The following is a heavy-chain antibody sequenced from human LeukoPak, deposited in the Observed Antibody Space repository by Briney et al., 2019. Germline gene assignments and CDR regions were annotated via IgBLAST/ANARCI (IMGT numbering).Heavy chain of an antibody. J-gene: IGHJ4*02. CDR2: IYYSGST. CDR3: ARGPTGYSSSSLYFDY. V-gene: IGHV4-31*03. Sequence: SQTLSLTCTVSGGSISSGGYYWSWIRQHPGKGLEWIGYIYYSGSTYYNPSLKSRVTISVDTSKNQFSLKLSSVTAADTAVYYCARGPTGYSSSSLYFDYWGQGTLVTVSS. CDR1: GGSISSGGYY. D-gene: IGHD6-6*01.